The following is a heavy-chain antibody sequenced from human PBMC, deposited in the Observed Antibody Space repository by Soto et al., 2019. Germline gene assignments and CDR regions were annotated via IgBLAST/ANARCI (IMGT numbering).Heavy chain of an antibody. J-gene: IGHJ6*03. CDR3: ARGNRRFYYYYYYMDV. D-gene: IGHD3-10*01. V-gene: IGHV4-34*01. Sequence: PSETLSLTCAVYGGYFSGYYCSWIRQPPGKGLEWIGEINHSGSTNYNPSLKSRVTISVDTSKNQFSLKLSSVTAADTAVYYCARGNRRFYYYYYYMDVWGKGTTVTVSS. CDR2: INHSGST. CDR1: GGYFSGYY.